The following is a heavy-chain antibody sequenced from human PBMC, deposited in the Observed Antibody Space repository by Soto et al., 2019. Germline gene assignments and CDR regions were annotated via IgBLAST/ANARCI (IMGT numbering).Heavy chain of an antibody. D-gene: IGHD1-7*01. CDR1: GFTFRSYA. CDR3: AKGNSWSPALVLDI. V-gene: IGHV3-23*01. CDR2: ISGSAGST. Sequence: GGSLRLSCAASGFTFRSYAMNWVRQAPGKGLEWVSAISGSAGSTYYADSVKGRFTISRDTSKNTPYLQMNSLRAEDTAVYYCAKGNSWSPALVLDIWGQGTMVTVSS. J-gene: IGHJ3*02.